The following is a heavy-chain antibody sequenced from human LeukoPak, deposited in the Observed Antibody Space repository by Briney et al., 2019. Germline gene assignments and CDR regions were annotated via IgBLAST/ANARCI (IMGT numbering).Heavy chain of an antibody. D-gene: IGHD2-15*01. CDR3: ARGPRSWQLILVAFDI. J-gene: IGHJ3*02. V-gene: IGHV4-34*01. Sequence: PSETLSLTCAVYGGSFSGYYWSWIRQPPGKGLEWIGEINHSGSTNYSPSLKSRVTISVDTSKNQFSLKLSSVTAADTAVYYCARGPRSWQLILVAFDIWGQGTMVIVSS. CDR1: GGSFSGYY. CDR2: INHSGST.